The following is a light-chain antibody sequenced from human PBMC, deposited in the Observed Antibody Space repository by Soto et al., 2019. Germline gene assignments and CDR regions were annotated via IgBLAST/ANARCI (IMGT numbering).Light chain of an antibody. CDR3: SSYTCSSTLV. Sequence: QSVLTQPASVSGSPGQSITISCTGTSSDVGGYIYVSWYQQHPGKAPKLMIYDVSHRPSGVSSRFSGSKSGNTASLTISGLQAEDEADYYCSSYTCSSTLVFGGGTKLTVL. CDR1: SSDVGGYIY. V-gene: IGLV2-14*01. CDR2: DVS. J-gene: IGLJ2*01.